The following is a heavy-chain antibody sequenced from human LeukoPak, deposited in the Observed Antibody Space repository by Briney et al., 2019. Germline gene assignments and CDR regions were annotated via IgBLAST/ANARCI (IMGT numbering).Heavy chain of an antibody. CDR3: AKDGVYGEDA. D-gene: IGHD3-16*01. J-gene: IGHJ6*02. CDR1: GYTFTSYG. V-gene: IGHV1-18*01. Sequence: ASVKVSCKASGYTFTSYGISWVRQAPGQGLEWMGWISAYNGNTNYAQKLQGRVTITADTSTTTSYMELTSLRPEDSAVYYCAKDGVYGEDAWGQGTTVIVSS. CDR2: ISAYNGNT.